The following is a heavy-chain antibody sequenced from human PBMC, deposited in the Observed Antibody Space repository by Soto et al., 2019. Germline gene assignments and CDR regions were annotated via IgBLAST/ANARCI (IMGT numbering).Heavy chain of an antibody. J-gene: IGHJ4*02. CDR3: AKWSYLDY. V-gene: IGHV3-23*01. D-gene: IGHD3-3*01. CDR1: GFSFSIYA. Sequence: DVQLSESGGGLVQSGGSLRLSCAASGFSFSIYAMSWVRQAPGKGLEWVSTISGSDGKTYYADSVKGRFSISRDTSKNTLYLQMNSLRVDDTAVYYCAKWSYLDYWGQGTRVTVSS. CDR2: ISGSDGKT.